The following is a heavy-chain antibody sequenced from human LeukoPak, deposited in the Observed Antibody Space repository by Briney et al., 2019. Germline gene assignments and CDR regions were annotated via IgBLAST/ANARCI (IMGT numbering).Heavy chain of an antibody. J-gene: IGHJ4*02. V-gene: IGHV4-61*02. CDR1: GASISNGAYY. CDR2: FFPSGST. Sequence: SQTLSLTCTVSGASISNGAYYWTWIRQPAGKGLEWIGRFFPSGSTNYNPSLKSRVTISVDTPKNQFSLKLSSVTAADTAVYYCAREPSIAAAGVFDYWGQGTLVTVSS. D-gene: IGHD6-13*01. CDR3: AREPSIAAAGVFDY.